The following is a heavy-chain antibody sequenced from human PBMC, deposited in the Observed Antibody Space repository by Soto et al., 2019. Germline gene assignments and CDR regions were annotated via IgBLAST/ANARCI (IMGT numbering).Heavy chain of an antibody. CDR3: AKANSFSCSGTTCYAFYFDY. CDR2: ISGSGGRT. CDR1: GFTFSSYA. D-gene: IGHD2-2*01. V-gene: IGHV3-23*01. Sequence: EVQLLESGGGFVPPGGSLRLSCAVSGFTFSSYAMSWVRQAPGKGLEWISYISGSGGRTYYADSVKGRFTISRDNSKNTAYLQMNSLRVEDTAVYYCAKANSFSCSGTTCYAFYFDYWGQGTLVTVSS. J-gene: IGHJ4*02.